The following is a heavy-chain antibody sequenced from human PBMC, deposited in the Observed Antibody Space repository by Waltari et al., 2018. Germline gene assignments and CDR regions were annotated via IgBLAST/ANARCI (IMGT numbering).Heavy chain of an antibody. CDR1: NYTFIHYG. V-gene: IGHV1-18*04. Sequence: QVHLVQSGGEVKKPGASVKVSCKASNYTFIHYGISWVRQAPGQGLEWMGWISPYNGNTNQAQNFQGRLTMTTDTSTNTAYMELRTLISDDTAVYYCARESSGWFGMDVWGQGTKVTVSS. CDR2: ISPYNGNT. D-gene: IGHD6-19*01. CDR3: ARESSGWFGMDV. J-gene: IGHJ6*02.